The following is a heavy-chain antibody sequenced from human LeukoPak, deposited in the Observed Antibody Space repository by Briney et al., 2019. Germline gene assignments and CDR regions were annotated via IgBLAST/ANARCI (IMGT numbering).Heavy chain of an antibody. J-gene: IGHJ4*02. CDR3: ASMVTPFYSGFDY. Sequence: PGGSLRLSCAASGFTFSNYDMNWVRQAPGKGLEWVSYVSSSTSDIYYADSVKGRFTISRDNSKNTLYLQMNSLRAEDTAVYYCASMVTPFYSGFDYWGQGTLVTVSS. CDR2: VSSSTSDI. CDR1: GFTFSNYD. V-gene: IGHV3-48*01. D-gene: IGHD4-23*01.